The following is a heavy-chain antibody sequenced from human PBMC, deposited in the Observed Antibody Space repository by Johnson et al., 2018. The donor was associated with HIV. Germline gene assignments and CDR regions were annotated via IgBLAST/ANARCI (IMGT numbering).Heavy chain of an antibody. J-gene: IGHJ3*02. CDR3: ARERFLEWFGAFDI. CDR1: GFSLSTYD. V-gene: IGHV3-33*01. D-gene: IGHD3-3*01. Sequence: QMQLVESGGGLVQPGRSLRLSCAASGFSLSTYDLHWVRQAPGRGLEWVALIWYGGSNKYNADSVKGRFTISRDNSKNTLYLQMNSLRAEDTAVYYCARERFLEWFGAFDIWGQGTMVTVSS. CDR2: IWYGGSNK.